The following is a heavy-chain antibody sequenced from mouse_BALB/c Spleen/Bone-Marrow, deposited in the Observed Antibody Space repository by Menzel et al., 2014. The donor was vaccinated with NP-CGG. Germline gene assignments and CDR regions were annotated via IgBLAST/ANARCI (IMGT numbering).Heavy chain of an antibody. J-gene: IGHJ2*01. CDR3: TIRGFDY. V-gene: IGHV1S16*01. CDR1: GYTFTSHW. Sequence: VQLQQSGAELVKPGASVKLSCKASGYTFTSHWMHWVKLRPGQGFEWIGGINPSNGGTNYNEKFKRKATLTVDKSSSTAYMQLSSLTSEDSAVYYCTIRGFDYWGQGTTLTVSS. CDR2: INPSNGGT.